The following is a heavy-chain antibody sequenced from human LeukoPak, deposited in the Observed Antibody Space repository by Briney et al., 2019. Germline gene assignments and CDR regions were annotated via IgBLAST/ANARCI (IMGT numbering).Heavy chain of an antibody. J-gene: IGHJ4*02. Sequence: SETLSLTCTVSGGSISSYYWSWIRQPPGKGLEWIGYIYYSGSTNYNPSLKSRVTISVDTSKNQFSLKLSSVTAADTAVYYCARLYCSGGRCYSPHLDYWGQGTLVTVSS. CDR3: ARLYCSGGRCYSPHLDY. CDR2: IYYSGST. D-gene: IGHD2-15*01. V-gene: IGHV4-59*08. CDR1: GGSISSYY.